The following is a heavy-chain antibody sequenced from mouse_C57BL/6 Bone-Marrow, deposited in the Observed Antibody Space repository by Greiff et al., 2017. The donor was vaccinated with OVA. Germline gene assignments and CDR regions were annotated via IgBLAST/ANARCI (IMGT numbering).Heavy chain of an antibody. CDR3: ARWTLLYYDYDDWYFDV. J-gene: IGHJ1*03. D-gene: IGHD2-4*01. CDR2: INPSSGYT. V-gene: IGHV1-7*01. Sequence: VQRVESGAELAKPGASVKLSCKASGYTFTSYWMHWVKQRPGQGLEWIGYINPSSGYTKYNQKFKDKATLTADKSSSTAYMQLSSLTYEDSADYYCARWTLLYYDYDDWYFDVWGTGTTVTVSS. CDR1: GYTFTSYW.